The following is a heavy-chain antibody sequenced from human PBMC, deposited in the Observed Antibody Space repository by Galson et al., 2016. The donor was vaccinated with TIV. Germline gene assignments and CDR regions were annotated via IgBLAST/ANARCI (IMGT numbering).Heavy chain of an antibody. J-gene: IGHJ6*02. CDR3: ARDHPLTTIFIADPGKAYHGLDV. V-gene: IGHV4-59*12. CDR1: SDSIFNFY. D-gene: IGHD5-24*01. Sequence: TLSLTCPISSDSIFNFYVSWIRQPPGKGLEWIAYISDSGRSNKSPSLMSRVTMSVDTSKNRFSLKLSSVTAADTAVYFCARDHPLTTIFIADPGKAYHGLDVGGQGTAVTVSS. CDR2: ISDSGRS.